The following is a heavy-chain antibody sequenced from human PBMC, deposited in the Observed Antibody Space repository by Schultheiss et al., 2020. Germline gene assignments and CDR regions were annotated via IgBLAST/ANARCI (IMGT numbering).Heavy chain of an antibody. CDR1: GYTFIRHW. D-gene: IGHD2-8*02. CDR2: IDIDGSTT. CDR3: APDTGFCPGGICFASGPAEY. J-gene: IGHJ4*02. V-gene: IGHV3-74*01. Sequence: GGSLRLSCVASGYTFIRHWMHWVRQAPGKGLEWVSHIDIDGSTTTYADSVKGRFTISRDNAKNTVYLQMNSLRVEDTALYFCAPDTGFCPGGICFASGPAEYWGRGTLVNVFS.